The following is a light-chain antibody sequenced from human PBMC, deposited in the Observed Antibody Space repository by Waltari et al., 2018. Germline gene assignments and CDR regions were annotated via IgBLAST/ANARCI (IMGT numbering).Light chain of an antibody. Sequence: DVQLTQSPSSLSASVGDRVTITCEASQDIYNYLNWFQQQPGKAPKLLIYDASNLATGVPSRFSGSRSGTDFTFTISSLQPEDVATYYCQQYENFPYSFGQGTKLEIK. V-gene: IGKV1-33*01. J-gene: IGKJ2*03. CDR1: QDIYNY. CDR2: DAS. CDR3: QQYENFPYS.